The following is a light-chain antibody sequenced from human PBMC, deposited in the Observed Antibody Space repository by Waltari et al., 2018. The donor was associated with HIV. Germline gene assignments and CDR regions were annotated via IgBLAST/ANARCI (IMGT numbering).Light chain of an antibody. J-gene: IGLJ2*01. CDR3: AAWDDSVSGWA. CDR1: GSNVGVNF. Sequence: QSVLTQAPSASGTPGQRVTLSCSGTGSNVGVNFVSWYQQLPEMAPKLLIYSNNERPSRVPDRFSGSKSGTSASLAISGLRSEDEAVYFCAAWDDSVSGWAFGEGTKVTVL. CDR2: SNN. V-gene: IGLV1-47*01.